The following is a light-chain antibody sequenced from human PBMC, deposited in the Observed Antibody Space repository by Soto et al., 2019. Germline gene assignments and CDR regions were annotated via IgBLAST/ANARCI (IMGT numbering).Light chain of an antibody. CDR1: QSISDT. J-gene: IGKJ1*01. Sequence: EIVVTQSPATPSVSPGGRATLSCRASQSISDTLAWYQQKPGQAPRLLIYGASTRAPGFPARFSGSGSGTDFTLTISSLQSEDSAVYYCQQYNNWPWTFGQGTKVDIK. V-gene: IGKV3-15*01. CDR2: GAS. CDR3: QQYNNWPWT.